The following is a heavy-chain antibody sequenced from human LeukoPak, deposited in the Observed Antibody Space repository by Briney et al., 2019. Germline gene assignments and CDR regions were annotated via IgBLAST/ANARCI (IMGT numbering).Heavy chain of an antibody. Sequence: GGSLRLSCAASGFTFSSYWMHWVRQAPGKGLAWVSRINSDGSSTNYADSVKGRFTISRDNAKNTLYLQMNSLRAEDTAVYYCAGEAPLRYFNYWGQGTLVTVSS. CDR3: AGEAPLRYFNY. CDR1: GFTFSSYW. CDR2: INSDGSST. D-gene: IGHD3-9*01. V-gene: IGHV3-74*01. J-gene: IGHJ4*02.